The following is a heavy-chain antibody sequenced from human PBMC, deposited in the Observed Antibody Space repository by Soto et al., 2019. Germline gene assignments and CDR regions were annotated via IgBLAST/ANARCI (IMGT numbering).Heavy chain of an antibody. V-gene: IGHV3-23*01. CDR1: GFTFSSYA. D-gene: IGHD6-13*01. J-gene: IGHJ6*02. Sequence: GGSLRLSCAASGFTFSSYAMSWVRQAPGKGLEWVSAISGSGGSTYYADSVKGRFTISRDNSKNTVYLEINNVRAEDTAVYYCAKERMGYYYGLDVWGQGTTVTVSS. CDR2: ISGSGGST. CDR3: AKERMGYYYGLDV.